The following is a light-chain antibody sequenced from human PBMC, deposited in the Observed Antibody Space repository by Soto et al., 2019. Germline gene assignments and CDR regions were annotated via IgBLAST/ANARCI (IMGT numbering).Light chain of an antibody. CDR1: QNVRNN. J-gene: IGKJ4*01. Sequence: EIVMTQSPATLSVSPGERATLSCRASQNVRNNLAWYQQKPGQAPRLLIYYASTRATGIPARFSGGGSGTEFTLTISSLQSEDFGVYYCQQYNDWPPLTFGAGTKVEI. CDR2: YAS. V-gene: IGKV3-15*01. CDR3: QQYNDWPPLT.